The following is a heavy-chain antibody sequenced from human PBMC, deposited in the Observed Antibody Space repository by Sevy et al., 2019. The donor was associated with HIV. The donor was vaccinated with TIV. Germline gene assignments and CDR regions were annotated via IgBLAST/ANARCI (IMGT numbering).Heavy chain of an antibody. D-gene: IGHD3-3*01. J-gene: IGHJ6*02. V-gene: IGHV3-64D*06. CDR2: ISSDGVST. CDR1: GFSFSNSA. CDR3: VKDPDYNFWRGDYGMDV. Sequence: GGSLRLSCSGSGFSFSNSAMNWVRQTPGKGLKYVSAISSDGVSTYYTDSWRGGFTISRDNSKTTLYLQMSSLRVEDTAVYYCVKDPDYNFWRGDYGMDVWGQGTTVTVSS.